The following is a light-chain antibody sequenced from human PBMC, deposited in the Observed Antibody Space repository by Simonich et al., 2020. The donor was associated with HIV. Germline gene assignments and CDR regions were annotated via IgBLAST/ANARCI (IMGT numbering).Light chain of an antibody. CDR2: LGS. Sequence: DIVMTQSPLSLPVTPGEPASISCRSSQSLLHSNGYNYLDWYLQKPGQSPQLLIYLGSNRASGVPDRFSGSGSGTDFTLKISRVEAEDVGVYYCMQGIQLPLTFGQGTRLEIK. CDR1: QSLLHSNGYNY. J-gene: IGKJ5*01. V-gene: IGKV2-28*01. CDR3: MQGIQLPLT.